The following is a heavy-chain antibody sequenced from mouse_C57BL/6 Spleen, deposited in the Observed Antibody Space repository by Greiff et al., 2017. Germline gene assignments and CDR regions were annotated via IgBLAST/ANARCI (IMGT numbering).Heavy chain of an antibody. CDR2: ISNDGSN. CDR1: GYSITSGYY. Sequence: DVQLQESGPGLVKPSQSLSITCSVTGYSITSGYYWNWIRQFPGNKLEWMGYISNDGSNNYNPSLKNRISITRDKSKNQFFLKLNTVTTEDTATVYCAREGAYYDTCYFDVWGTGTTVTVSS. V-gene: IGHV3-6*01. D-gene: IGHD2-10*01. J-gene: IGHJ1*03. CDR3: AREGAYYDTCYFDV.